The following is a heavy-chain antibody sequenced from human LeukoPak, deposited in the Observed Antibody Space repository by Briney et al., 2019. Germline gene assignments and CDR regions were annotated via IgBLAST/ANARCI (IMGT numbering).Heavy chain of an antibody. V-gene: IGHV3-48*02. J-gene: IGHJ4*02. D-gene: IGHD4-11*01. CDR3: ARSPFYSQYYFDY. CDR1: GFTFSTYS. Sequence: TGGSLRLSCAASGFTFSTYSISWVRQAPGKGLEWVSYISSSSTTIYYADSVRGRFTISRDNAKNPLYLQMNSLRDDDTAVYYCARSPFYSQYYFDYWGQGTLVTVSS. CDR2: ISSSSTTI.